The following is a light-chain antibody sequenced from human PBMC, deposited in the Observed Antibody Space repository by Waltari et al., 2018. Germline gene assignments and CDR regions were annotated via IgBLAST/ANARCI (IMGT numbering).Light chain of an antibody. V-gene: IGKV1-8*01. CDR3: QQSYNTPPVT. J-gene: IGKJ1*01. Sequence: AIRMTQSPSSLSASTGDRVTITCRASQGISSYLAWYQQKPGKAPKLLIYAASTLQNGVPSRFSGSGSGTDFTLTISSLQPDDFGTYYCQQSYNTPPVTFGPWTKVDIK. CDR1: QGISSY. CDR2: AAS.